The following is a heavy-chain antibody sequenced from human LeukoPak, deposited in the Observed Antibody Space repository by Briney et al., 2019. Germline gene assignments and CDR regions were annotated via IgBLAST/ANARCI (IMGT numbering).Heavy chain of an antibody. CDR2: IRYDGTNK. CDR3: ARDAVGMEWELPFDY. Sequence: GGSLRLSCAASGFTFSTYGMHWVRQAPGKGLEWVAFIRYDGTNKYYADSVRGRFTISRDNSKNSLYLQMDSLRAEDTAVYYCARDAVGMEWELPFDYWGQGTLVTVSS. D-gene: IGHD1-26*01. V-gene: IGHV3-30*02. CDR1: GFTFSTYG. J-gene: IGHJ4*02.